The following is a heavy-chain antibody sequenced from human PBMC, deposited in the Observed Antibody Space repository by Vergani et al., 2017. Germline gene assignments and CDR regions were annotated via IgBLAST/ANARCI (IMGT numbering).Heavy chain of an antibody. CDR3: ARTKIRPQRGFDP. CDR2: IYPGDSDT. J-gene: IGHJ5*02. CDR1: GYSFTSYW. Sequence: EVPLVQSGAEVKTPGESLKISCKGSGYSFTSYWIGWVRQMPGKGLEWMGIIYPGDSDTRYSPSFQGQVTIAADKSISTAYLQWSSLKASDTAMYYCARTKIRPQRGFDPWGQGALVTVSA. V-gene: IGHV5-51*01. D-gene: IGHD2-8*01.